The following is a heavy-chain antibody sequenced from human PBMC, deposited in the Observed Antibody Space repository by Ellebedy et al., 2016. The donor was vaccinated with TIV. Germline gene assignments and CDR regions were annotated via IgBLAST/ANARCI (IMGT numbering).Heavy chain of an antibody. CDR1: GDSISNYY. Sequence: MPSETLSLTCTVSGDSISNYYWSWIRQPPGKGLEWIGYIYYNGSANYNTTLKSRVIMSVDTSKNQFSLKVTSVTAADTAVYYCARDPAVAGRRGFDYWGQGALITVSS. CDR2: IYYNGSA. J-gene: IGHJ4*02. V-gene: IGHV4-59*01. CDR3: ARDPAVAGRRGFDY. D-gene: IGHD6-19*01.